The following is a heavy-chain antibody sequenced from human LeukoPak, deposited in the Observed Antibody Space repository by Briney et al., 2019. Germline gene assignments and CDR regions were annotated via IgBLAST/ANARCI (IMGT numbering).Heavy chain of an antibody. CDR3: AREYCSSTSCYFDY. Sequence: SETLSLTCTVSGGSISSYYWTWIRQPPGKGQEWIGYIYYSGSTNSNPSLKSRVTISVDTSKNQFSLKLSSVTAADTAVYYCAREYCSSTSCYFDYWGQGTLVTVSS. CDR2: IYYSGST. CDR1: GGSISSYY. J-gene: IGHJ4*02. D-gene: IGHD2-2*01. V-gene: IGHV4-59*01.